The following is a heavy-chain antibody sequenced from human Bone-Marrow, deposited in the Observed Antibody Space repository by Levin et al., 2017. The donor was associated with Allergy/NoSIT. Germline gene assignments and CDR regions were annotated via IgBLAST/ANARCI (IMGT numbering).Heavy chain of an antibody. CDR1: GYYFPDSY. CDR2: IIPRSGGT. V-gene: IGHV1-2*02. J-gene: IGHJ1*01. CDR3: LRDQRGAATA. D-gene: IGHD1-1*01. Sequence: ASVKVSCRTSGYYFPDSYIHWVRQAPGQGLEWMGWIIPRSGGTKYTQPFQGRVTMTGDTSTGTVYLELSALTSEDTAMYFCLRDQRGAATAWGQGTLVTVSS.